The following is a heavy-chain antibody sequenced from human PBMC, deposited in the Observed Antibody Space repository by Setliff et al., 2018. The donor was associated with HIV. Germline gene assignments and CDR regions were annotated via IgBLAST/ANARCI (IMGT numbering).Heavy chain of an antibody. CDR3: ARHGYDPLYYYYYMDV. V-gene: IGHV4-59*01. D-gene: IGHD5-12*01. CDR1: GGSISSYY. CDR2: IYYSGST. J-gene: IGHJ6*03. Sequence: PSETLSLTCTVSGGSISSYYWSWIRQPPGKGLEWIGYIYYSGSTNYNPSLKSRVTITVDTSKNQFSLKLSSVSAADTAVYYCARHGYDPLYYYYYMDVWVKGTTVTVSS.